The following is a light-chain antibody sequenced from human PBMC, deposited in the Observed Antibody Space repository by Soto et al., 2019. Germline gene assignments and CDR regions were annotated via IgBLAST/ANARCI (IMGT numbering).Light chain of an antibody. CDR1: QSIGSSY. J-gene: IGKJ2*01. V-gene: IGKV3-20*01. CDR3: QQYGNPPWT. Sequence: ETVLTPSPGTLSLSQGETTTLSSRASQSIGSSYLAWYQQKPGQAPMLLIYDTSSRATGIPNRFSGSGSGTDFTLTISRLEPEDFAVYHCQQYGNPPWTFGQGTRVEIK. CDR2: DTS.